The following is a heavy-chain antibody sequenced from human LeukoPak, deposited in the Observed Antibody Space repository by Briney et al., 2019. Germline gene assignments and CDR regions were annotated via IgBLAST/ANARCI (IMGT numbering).Heavy chain of an antibody. D-gene: IGHD6-13*01. Sequence: GRSLRLSCAASGFTFDDYAMSWVRQAPGKGLEWVSPISGSGGSTYYADSVKGRFTISRDNSNNTLYLQMNSLRDEATAVYYCEKAGYSSSWYYYYGTDVWGQGTTVTVSS. V-gene: IGHV3-23*01. CDR3: EKAGYSSSWYYYYGTDV. CDR1: GFTFDDYA. J-gene: IGHJ6*02. CDR2: ISGSGGST.